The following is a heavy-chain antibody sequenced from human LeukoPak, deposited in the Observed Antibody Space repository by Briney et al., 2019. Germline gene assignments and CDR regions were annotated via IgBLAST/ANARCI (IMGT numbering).Heavy chain of an antibody. CDR2: ISGSGTST. V-gene: IGHV3-23*01. CDR1: GFTFSNYA. CDR3: SSLTVFGVG. J-gene: IGHJ6*04. D-gene: IGHD3-3*01. Sequence: GGSLRLSRAASGFTFSNYAMSWVRQAPGKGLEWVSAISGSGTSTYYADSVKGRFTISRDNSKTTLYLQMNSLRAEDTAVYYCSSLTVFGVGGGKGTTVTVSS.